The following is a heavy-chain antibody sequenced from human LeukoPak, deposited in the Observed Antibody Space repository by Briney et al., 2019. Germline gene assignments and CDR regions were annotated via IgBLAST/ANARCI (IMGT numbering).Heavy chain of an antibody. J-gene: IGHJ4*02. CDR1: GFTFSDFY. CDR3: ARDWGRRGYSYGYYFDY. V-gene: IGHV3-11*04. CDR2: ISSSGNTI. D-gene: IGHD5-18*01. Sequence: GGSLRLSCAPSGFTFSDFYFSWIRQPPGKGLEWVSYISSSGNTIHYADSVRGRFTISRDNAKNSLYLQMNSLRAEDTAVYYCARDWGRRGYSYGYYFDYWGQGTLVTVSS.